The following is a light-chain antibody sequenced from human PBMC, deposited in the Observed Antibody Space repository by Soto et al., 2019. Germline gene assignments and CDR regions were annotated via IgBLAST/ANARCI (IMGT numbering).Light chain of an antibody. J-gene: IGKJ5*01. CDR1: QSVSDN. V-gene: IGKV1-12*01. CDR2: DAS. CDR3: EQAGSLPIT. Sequence: TQAPATLSVTPGDRVTLSCRASQSVSDNLAWYQQKPGKAPELLIHDASSLQSGVPPRFSGSGSGTDFTLTISSLQPEDFATYYCEQAGSLPITFGQVTRLAI.